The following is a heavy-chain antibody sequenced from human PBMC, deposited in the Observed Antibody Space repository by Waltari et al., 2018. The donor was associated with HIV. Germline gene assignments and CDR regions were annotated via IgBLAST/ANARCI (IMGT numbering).Heavy chain of an antibody. J-gene: IGHJ6*02. CDR3: ARDFGMRVPPTSIGMDV. CDR1: GGPISSYY. Sequence: QVQLQESGPGLVKPSETLSLTCTVSGGPISSYYWSWIRQPPGKGLEWIGYIYYSGSTNYNPSLKSRVTISVDTSKNQFSLKLSSVTAADTAVYYCARDFGMRVPPTSIGMDVWGQGTTVTVSS. CDR2: IYYSGST. D-gene: IGHD3-3*01. V-gene: IGHV4-59*01.